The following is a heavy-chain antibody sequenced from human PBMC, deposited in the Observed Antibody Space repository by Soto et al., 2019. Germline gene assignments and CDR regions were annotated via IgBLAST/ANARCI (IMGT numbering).Heavy chain of an antibody. Sequence: QVQLVQSGAEVKKPGASVKVSCKASGYTFTGYYMHWVRPAPGQGLEGMGWINPNSGGTNYAQKFQGWVTMNRDTSISTAYMELSRLRSDDTAVYYWARTTYSSSFGEDYIDYGSQGTMVTVSS. V-gene: IGHV1-2*04. J-gene: IGHJ4*02. CDR1: GYTFTGYY. D-gene: IGHD6-6*01. CDR3: ARTTYSSSFGEDYIDY. CDR2: INPNSGGT.